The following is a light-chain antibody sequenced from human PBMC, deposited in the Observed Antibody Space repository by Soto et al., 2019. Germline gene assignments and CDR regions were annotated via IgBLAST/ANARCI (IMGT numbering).Light chain of an antibody. CDR2: AAS. J-gene: IGKJ3*01. CDR1: QNISTY. CDR3: QQSYSTPFT. Sequence: DIQMTQSPSSLSASVGDRVTITCRASQNISTYLNWYQQKPGKAPKLLIYAASNLQSGVPSRFSGRGSGTDFTLTISSLQPEDFATYYCQQSYSTPFTFGPGTKVDIK. V-gene: IGKV1-39*01.